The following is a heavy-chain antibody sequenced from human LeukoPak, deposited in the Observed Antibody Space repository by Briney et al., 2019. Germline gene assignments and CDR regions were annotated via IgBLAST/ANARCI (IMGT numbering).Heavy chain of an antibody. J-gene: IGHJ4*02. CDR1: GGSISSYY. CDR3: ARDASYNYDSSGYTL. D-gene: IGHD3-22*01. Sequence: NSSETLSLTCTVSGGSISSYYWSWIRKPPGKGLEWIGYIYYSGSTNYNPSLKSRVTISVDTSKNQFSLKLSSVTAADTAVYYCARDASYNYDSSGYTLWGQGTLVTVSS. CDR2: IYYSGST. V-gene: IGHV4-59*01.